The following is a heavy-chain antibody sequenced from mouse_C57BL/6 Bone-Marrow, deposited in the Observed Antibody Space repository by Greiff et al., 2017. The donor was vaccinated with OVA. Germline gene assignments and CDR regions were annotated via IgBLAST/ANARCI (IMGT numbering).Heavy chain of an antibody. CDR1: GYNFTSYW. CDR3: AISSHYYGSSYSYYAMDY. Sequence: QVQLQQPGAELVKPGASVKLSCKASGYNFTSYWMHWVKQRPGQGLEWIGMIHPNSGSTNYNEKFKSKATLPVDKSSSTAYMQLSSLTSEDSAFYYCAISSHYYGSSYSYYAMDYWGQGTSVTVSS. CDR2: IHPNSGST. J-gene: IGHJ4*01. V-gene: IGHV1-64*01. D-gene: IGHD1-1*01.